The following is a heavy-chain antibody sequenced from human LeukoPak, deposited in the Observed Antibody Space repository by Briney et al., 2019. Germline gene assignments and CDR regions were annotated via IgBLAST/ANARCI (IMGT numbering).Heavy chain of an antibody. D-gene: IGHD1-14*01. Sequence: SETLSLTCAVYGGSFSGYYWSWIRQPPGKGLEWIGEINHSGSTNYNPSLKSRVTISVDTSKNQFSLKLSSVTAADTAVYYCARALSFPSGPWGQGTLVTVSS. V-gene: IGHV4-34*01. CDR3: ARALSFPSGP. CDR1: GGSFSGYY. J-gene: IGHJ5*02. CDR2: INHSGST.